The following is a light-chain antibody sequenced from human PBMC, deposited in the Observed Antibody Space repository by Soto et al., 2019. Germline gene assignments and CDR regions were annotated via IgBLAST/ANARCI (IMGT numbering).Light chain of an antibody. CDR2: EVS. V-gene: IGLV2-8*01. CDR3: SSYAGSNNVGTSVV. Sequence: QSALTQPPSASGSPGQSVTISCTGTSSDVGGYNYVSWYQQHPGKAPKLMIYEVSKRPSGVPDRFSGSKSGNTASLTVSGLQAEDEADYYCSSYAGSNNVGTSVVFGGGTKLTVL. J-gene: IGLJ2*01. CDR1: SSDVGGYNY.